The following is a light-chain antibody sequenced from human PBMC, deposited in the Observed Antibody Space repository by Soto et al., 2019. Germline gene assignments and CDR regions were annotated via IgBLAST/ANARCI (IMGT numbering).Light chain of an antibody. CDR2: DNN. Sequence: SVLTQPPSLSATPGQTVTISCSGSNSSIGNNCVSWYQQLPGTAPKLLIYDNNKRPSEIPDRFSGSKSGTSATLGITGLQNGDEADYYCGTWDSSLSAGVLGTGNKVTVL. CDR1: NSSIGNNC. CDR3: GTWDSSLSAGV. V-gene: IGLV1-51*01. J-gene: IGLJ1*01.